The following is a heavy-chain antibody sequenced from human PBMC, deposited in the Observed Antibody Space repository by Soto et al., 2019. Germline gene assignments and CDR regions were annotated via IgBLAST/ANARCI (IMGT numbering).Heavy chain of an antibody. CDR1: GFTFSSYG. V-gene: IGHV3-33*01. D-gene: IGHD3-16*02. CDR3: ARDSLSGDLGY. Sequence: QVQLVESGGGVVQPGRSLRLSCAASGFTFSSYGMHWVRQAPGKGLEGVAVIWYDGSNKYYADSVKGRFTISRDNSKNTLYLQMNSLRAEDTAVYYCARDSLSGDLGYWGQGTLVTVSS. J-gene: IGHJ4*02. CDR2: IWYDGSNK.